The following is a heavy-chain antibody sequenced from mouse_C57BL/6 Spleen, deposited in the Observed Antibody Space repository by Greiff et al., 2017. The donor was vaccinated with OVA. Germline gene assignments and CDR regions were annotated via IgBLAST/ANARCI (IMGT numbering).Heavy chain of an antibody. CDR3: ARYRELLLFDY. CDR2: IHPNSGST. D-gene: IGHD2-12*01. CDR1: VYTFTSYC. J-gene: IGHJ2*01. V-gene: IGHV1-64*01. Sequence: QVQLQQPGAELVPPWASVKLSCKASVYTFTSYCLHWVTPMPGPGLEWIGMIHPNSGSTNYNEKFKSKATLTVDKSSSTAYMQLSSLTSEDSAVYYCARYRELLLFDYWGQGTTLTVSS.